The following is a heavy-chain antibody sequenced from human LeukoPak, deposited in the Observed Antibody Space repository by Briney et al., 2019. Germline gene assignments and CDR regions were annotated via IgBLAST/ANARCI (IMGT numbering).Heavy chain of an antibody. CDR1: GGTFSSYA. CDR2: IIPIFGTA. V-gene: IGHV1-69*13. Sequence: SVKVSCKASGGTFSSYAISWVRQAPGQGLEWMGGIIPIFGTANYAQKFQGRVTITADESTSTAYMELSSLRSEDTAVYYCARAGLYNWNYEGTAYFDYWGQGTLVTVSS. D-gene: IGHD1-7*01. J-gene: IGHJ4*02. CDR3: ARAGLYNWNYEGTAYFDY.